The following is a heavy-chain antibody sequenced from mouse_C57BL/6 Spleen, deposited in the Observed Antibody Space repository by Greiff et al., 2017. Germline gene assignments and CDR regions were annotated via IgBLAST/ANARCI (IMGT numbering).Heavy chain of an antibody. Sequence: QVQLQQSGPGLVQPSQSLSITCTVSGFSLTSYGVHWVRQSPGKGLEWLGVIWSGGSTDYNAAFISRLSISKDNSKSQVFFKMNSLQADDTAIYYCASPYGSSAYWYFDVWGTGTTVTVSS. J-gene: IGHJ1*03. V-gene: IGHV2-2*01. D-gene: IGHD1-1*01. CDR3: ASPYGSSAYWYFDV. CDR2: IWSGGST. CDR1: GFSLTSYG.